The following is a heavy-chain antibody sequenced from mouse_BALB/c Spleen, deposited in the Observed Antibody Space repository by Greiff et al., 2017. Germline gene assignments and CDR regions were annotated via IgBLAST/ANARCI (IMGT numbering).Heavy chain of an antibody. J-gene: IGHJ1*01. CDR1: GYTFTSYW. V-gene: IGHV1-5*01. Sequence: EVQLQQSGTVLARPGASVKMSCKASGYTFTSYWMHWVKQRPGQGLEWIGAIYPGNSDTSYNQKFKGKAKLTAVTSTSTAYMELSSLTNEDSAVYYCTRGPSYWYFDVWGAGTTVTVSS. CDR2: IYPGNSDT. CDR3: TRGPSYWYFDV. D-gene: IGHD2-10*02.